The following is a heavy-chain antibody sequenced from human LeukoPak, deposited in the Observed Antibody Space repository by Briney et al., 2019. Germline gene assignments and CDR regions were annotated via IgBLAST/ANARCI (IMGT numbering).Heavy chain of an antibody. Sequence: LAGGSLRLSCAASGYTFTNCAMTWVRQAPGKGLEWVSSISGSGASTYYADSVRGRFTISRDNSKNTVYLQMNGLSVEDTALYYCAKDRSRVGASDPFDSWGQGTQVTVSS. V-gene: IGHV3-23*01. CDR1: GYTFTNCA. D-gene: IGHD1-26*01. CDR3: AKDRSRVGASDPFDS. CDR2: ISGSGAST. J-gene: IGHJ5*01.